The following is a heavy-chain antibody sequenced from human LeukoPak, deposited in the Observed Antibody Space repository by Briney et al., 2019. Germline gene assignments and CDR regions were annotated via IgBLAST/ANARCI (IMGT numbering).Heavy chain of an antibody. CDR2: INPNSGGT. Sequence: ASVKVSCKASGYTFTGYYMHWVRQAPGQGLEWMGWINPNSGGTNYAQKFQGRVTMTRDTSISTAYMELSRLRSDDTAVYYCAGESVVPAAIPTYYFDYWGQGTLVTVSS. CDR1: GYTFTGYY. CDR3: AGESVVPAAIPTYYFDY. D-gene: IGHD2-2*01. J-gene: IGHJ4*02. V-gene: IGHV1-2*02.